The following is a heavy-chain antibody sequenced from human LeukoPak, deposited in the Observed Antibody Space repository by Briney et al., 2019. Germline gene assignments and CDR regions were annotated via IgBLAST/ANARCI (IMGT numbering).Heavy chain of an antibody. CDR2: IYYSGST. CDR3: ARVGARWYFDY. CDR1: GGSISSSSYY. Sequence: PSETLSLTCTVSGGSISSSSYYWGWIRQPPGKGLEWIGSIYYSGSTYYNPSLKSRVTISVDTSKNQFSLKLSSVTAADTAVYYCARVGARWYFDYWGQGTLVTVSS. D-gene: IGHD5-24*01. J-gene: IGHJ4*02. V-gene: IGHV4-39*01.